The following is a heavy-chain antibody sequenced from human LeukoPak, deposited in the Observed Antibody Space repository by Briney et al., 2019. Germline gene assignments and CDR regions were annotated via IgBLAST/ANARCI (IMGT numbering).Heavy chain of an antibody. CDR1: GFIFNKAW. CDR2: IKSNNDGGTT. CDR3: TPVMVEDRGF. D-gene: IGHD2-21*01. Sequence: GGSLRLSCAASGFIFNKAWMDWVRQAPGKGPEWVGRIKSNNDGGTTDYASPVEGRFIISRDDSKNTIYLQMNRLIIDDTAIYYCTPVMVEDRGFWGQGTLVTVSS. V-gene: IGHV3-15*01. J-gene: IGHJ4*02.